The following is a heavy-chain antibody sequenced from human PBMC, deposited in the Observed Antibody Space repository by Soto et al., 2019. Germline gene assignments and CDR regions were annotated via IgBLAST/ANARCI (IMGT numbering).Heavy chain of an antibody. CDR3: ARALGIAVPSPLGY. CDR1: GGTFSSYT. J-gene: IGHJ4*02. Sequence: QVQLVQSGTEVKKPGSSVKVSCKTSGGTFSSYTLTWVRQAPGQGLEWMGRIIPILGRTNYAQNFQGRVTITADKSTSTAYLQLSSLRSEDTAVYYCARALGIAVPSPLGYWGQGTLVTVSS. D-gene: IGHD6-19*01. V-gene: IGHV1-69*08. CDR2: IIPILGRT.